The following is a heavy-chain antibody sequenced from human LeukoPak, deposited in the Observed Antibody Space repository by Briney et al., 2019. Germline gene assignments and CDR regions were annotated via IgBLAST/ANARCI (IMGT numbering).Heavy chain of an antibody. Sequence: PGGSLRLSCAASGFTFSDYYMSWICQAPAKGQEWVSYISSSSSYTNYADSVKGRFTISRDNAKNSLYLQMNSLRAEDTAVYYCARGYFEYYFDYWGQGTLVTVSS. V-gene: IGHV3-11*05. CDR2: ISSSSSYT. CDR1: GFTFSDYY. CDR3: ARGYFEYYFDY. J-gene: IGHJ4*02. D-gene: IGHD2/OR15-2a*01.